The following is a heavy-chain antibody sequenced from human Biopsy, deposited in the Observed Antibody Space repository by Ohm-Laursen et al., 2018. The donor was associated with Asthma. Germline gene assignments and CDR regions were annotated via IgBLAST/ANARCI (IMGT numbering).Heavy chain of an antibody. CDR2: IYSGGTS. CDR3: ARGDSSNWSHYYFDY. CDR1: GFAVSRDY. D-gene: IGHD3-22*01. V-gene: IGHV3-53*01. J-gene: IGHJ4*02. Sequence: SLRLSCTASGFAVSRDYMFWVRQAPGKGLEWVSVIYSGGTSHTADPVRGRFTISRDYSKNTLYLQMHSLRAEDTAVYYCARGDSSNWSHYYFDYWGQGTLVTVSS.